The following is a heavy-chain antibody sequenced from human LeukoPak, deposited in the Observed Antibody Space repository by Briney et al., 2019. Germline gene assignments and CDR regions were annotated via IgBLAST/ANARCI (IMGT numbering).Heavy chain of an antibody. CDR1: GFTFSSYA. Sequence: GESLKISCAASGFTFSSYAMHWVRQAPDKGLEWVAVISHDGSTENYADSVKGRITISRDNPKNTLYLQLNSLRPEDTAVYHCARDLSGSYTVGYWGQGTLVTVSS. J-gene: IGHJ4*02. CDR3: ARDLSGSYTVGY. CDR2: ISHDGSTE. D-gene: IGHD1-26*01. V-gene: IGHV3-30-3*01.